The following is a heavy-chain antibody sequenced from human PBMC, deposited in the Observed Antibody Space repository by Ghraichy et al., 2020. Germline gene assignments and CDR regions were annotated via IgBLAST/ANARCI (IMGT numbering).Heavy chain of an antibody. CDR1: GFTFSSYA. CDR3: AKDSSGWYVPLYYYYGMDV. V-gene: IGHV3-23*01. Sequence: GGSLRLSCAASGFTFSSYAMRWVRQAPGKGLEWVSAISGSGGSTYYADSVKGRFTISRDNSKNTLYLQMNSLRAEDTAVYYCAKDSSGWYVPLYYYYGMDVWGQGTTVTVSS. CDR2: ISGSGGST. D-gene: IGHD6-19*01. J-gene: IGHJ6*02.